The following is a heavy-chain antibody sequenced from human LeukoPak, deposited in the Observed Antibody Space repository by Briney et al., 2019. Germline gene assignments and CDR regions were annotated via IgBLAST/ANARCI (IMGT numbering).Heavy chain of an antibody. V-gene: IGHV4-34*01. Sequence: SETLSLTCVVYGGSFSGHYWSWIRQPPGKGLEWIEDINQSGRANYNPSLKSQVTISIDTSKNQFPLNLNSVTAADTAVYYCVRNFDYWGQGTLVTVSS. CDR3: VRNFDY. J-gene: IGHJ4*02. CDR2: INQSGRA. CDR1: GGSFSGHY.